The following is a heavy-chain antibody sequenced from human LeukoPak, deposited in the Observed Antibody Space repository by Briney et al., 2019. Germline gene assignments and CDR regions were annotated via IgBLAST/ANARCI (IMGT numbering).Heavy chain of an antibody. CDR1: EFTFSIYA. Sequence: GGSLRLSCAASEFTFSIYAMSWVRQAPGRGLEWVSTVSPSGDSTYYADSVKGRFTISRDNSKNTLYLQMNGLRAEDTAVYYCAKDPLGYCRGSSCFHYFDYWGQGTLVTVSS. CDR2: VSPSGDST. J-gene: IGHJ4*02. V-gene: IGHV3-23*01. D-gene: IGHD2-15*01. CDR3: AKDPLGYCRGSSCFHYFDY.